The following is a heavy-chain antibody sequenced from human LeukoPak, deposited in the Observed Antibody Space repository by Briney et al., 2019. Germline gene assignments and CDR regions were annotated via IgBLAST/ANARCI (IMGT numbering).Heavy chain of an antibody. CDR3: ARVDSRGYYLHWYFAL. V-gene: IGHV4-59*01. CDR2: IYYSGST. D-gene: IGHD3-22*01. CDR1: GGSISSYY. Sequence: SETLSLTCTVSGGSISSYYWSWIRQPPGKGLEWIGYIYYSGSTNYNPSLKSRVTISVDTSKNQFSLKLSSVTAADTAVYYCARVDSRGYYLHWYFALWGRGTLVTVSS. J-gene: IGHJ2*01.